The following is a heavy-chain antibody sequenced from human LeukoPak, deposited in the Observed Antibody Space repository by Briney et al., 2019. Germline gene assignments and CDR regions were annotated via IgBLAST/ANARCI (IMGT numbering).Heavy chain of an antibody. J-gene: IGHJ2*01. D-gene: IGHD2-8*01. CDR3: AGGDRNGWYFGL. CDR1: GFTFSSYW. CDR2: IKQDGSEK. V-gene: IGHV3-7*03. Sequence: GGSLRLSCAASGFTFSSYWMSWVRQAPGKGLEWVANIKQDGSEKYYVDSVKGRFTISRDNAKNSLYLQMNSLRVEDTALYYCAGGDRNGWYFGLWGRGTLVTVS.